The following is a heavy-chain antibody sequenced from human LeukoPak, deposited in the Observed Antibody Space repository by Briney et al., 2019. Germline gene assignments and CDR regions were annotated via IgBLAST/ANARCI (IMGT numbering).Heavy chain of an antibody. V-gene: IGHV4-61*02. Sequence: PSQTLSLTCTVSGGSISSGSYSWNWIRQPAGRGLEWIGRIYTSGSTNYNPSLKSRLTISVDTSKNQFSLKLSSVTAADTAVYYCARAGWELDDAFDIWGQGTMVTVSS. CDR2: IYTSGST. J-gene: IGHJ3*02. CDR1: GGSISSGSYS. CDR3: ARAGWELDDAFDI. D-gene: IGHD1-26*01.